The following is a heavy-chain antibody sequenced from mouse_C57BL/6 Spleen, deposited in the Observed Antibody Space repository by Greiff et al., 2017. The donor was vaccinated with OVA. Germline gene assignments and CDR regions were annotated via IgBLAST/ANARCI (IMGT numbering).Heavy chain of an antibody. D-gene: IGHD1-1*01. CDR1: GFNIKDYY. Sequence: DVQLVESGAELVKPGASVKLSCTASGFNIKDYYMHWVKQRTEQGLEWIGRIDPEDGETKYAPKFQGKATITADTSSNTAYLQLSSLTSEDTAVYYCAIYYGSSYGAMDYWGQGTSVTVSS. CDR3: AIYYGSSYGAMDY. V-gene: IGHV14-2*01. CDR2: IDPEDGET. J-gene: IGHJ4*01.